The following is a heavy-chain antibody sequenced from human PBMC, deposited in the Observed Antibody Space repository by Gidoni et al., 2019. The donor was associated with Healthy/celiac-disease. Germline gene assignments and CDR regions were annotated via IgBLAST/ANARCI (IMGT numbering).Heavy chain of an antibody. CDR1: GFTFSSYW. V-gene: IGHV3-7*03. D-gene: IGHD6-6*01. Sequence: EVQLVESGGGLVQPGGSLRLSFAASGFTFSSYWMSWVRQAPGKGLEWGANIKQDGSEKYYVDSVNGRFTISRDNAKNSLYLQMNSLRAEDTAVYYCARVQSIAARVYYYYYGMDVWGQGTTVTVSS. CDR3: ARVQSIAARVYYYYYGMDV. J-gene: IGHJ6*02. CDR2: IKQDGSEK.